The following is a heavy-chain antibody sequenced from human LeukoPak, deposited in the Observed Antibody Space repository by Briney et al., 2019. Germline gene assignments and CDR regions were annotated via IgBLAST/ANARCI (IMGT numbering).Heavy chain of an antibody. J-gene: IGHJ4*02. CDR2: ISTYDDNI. CDR3: ARDTDV. Sequence: ASVKVSCKASGYTFTSYDINWVRQATGQGLEWLGWISTYDDNIKYAQSLQGRLTLTIDTSTSTAYMELRSLTSDDTAVYYCARDTDVWGQGTLVTVSS. D-gene: IGHD4-17*01. CDR1: GYTFTSYD. V-gene: IGHV1-18*01.